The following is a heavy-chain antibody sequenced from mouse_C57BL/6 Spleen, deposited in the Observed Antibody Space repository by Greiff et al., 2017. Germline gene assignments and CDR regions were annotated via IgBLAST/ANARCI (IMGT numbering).Heavy chain of an antibody. V-gene: IGHV1-9*01. J-gene: IGHJ3*01. CDR3: VRGGFAY. CDR2: ILPGSGST. Sequence: QVQLQQSGAELMKPGASVKHSCKATGYTFTGYWIEWVKQRPGHGLEWIGEILPGSGSTNYNEKFKGKATVTADTSSNTAYRQLSSLTTEYSASYYCVRGGFAYWGQGTLVTVSA. CDR1: GYTFTGYW.